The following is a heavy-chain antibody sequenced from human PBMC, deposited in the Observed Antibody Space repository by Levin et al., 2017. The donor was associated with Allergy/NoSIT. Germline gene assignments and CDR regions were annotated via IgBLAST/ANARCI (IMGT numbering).Heavy chain of an antibody. CDR2: IYPGDSDT. CDR1: GYSFTSYW. D-gene: IGHD6-6*01. Sequence: GESLKISCKGSGYSFTSYWIGWVRQMPGKGLEWMGIIYPGDSDTRYSPSFQGQVTISADKSISTAYLQWSSLKASDTAMYYCARHGPKGHYSSSSGPVRYWGQGTLVTVSS. J-gene: IGHJ4*02. V-gene: IGHV5-51*01. CDR3: ARHGPKGHYSSSSGPVRY.